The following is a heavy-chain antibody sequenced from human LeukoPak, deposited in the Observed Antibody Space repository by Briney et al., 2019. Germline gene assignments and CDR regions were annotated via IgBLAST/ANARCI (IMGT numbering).Heavy chain of an antibody. J-gene: IGHJ4*02. CDR3: ARDSYGSDY. D-gene: IGHD3-16*01. V-gene: IGHV1-46*01. CDR2: IIPSGGST. Sequence: ASVKVSCKASGYTFSDYHMHWVRQAPGQGLEWMGRIIPSGGSTTYAQKFQGRVTMTRDMSTNTVYMELSSLRSEDTAVCYCARDSYGSDYWGQGTLVTVSS. CDR1: GYTFSDYH.